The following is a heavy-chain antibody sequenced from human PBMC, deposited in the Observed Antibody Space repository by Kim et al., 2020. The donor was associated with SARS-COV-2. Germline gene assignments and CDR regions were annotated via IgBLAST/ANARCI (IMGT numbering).Heavy chain of an antibody. J-gene: IGHJ6*01. CDR1: GFTFSSYS. V-gene: IGHV3-21*01. CDR2: ISSSSSYI. D-gene: IGHD2-2*01. Sequence: LSLTCAASGFTFSSYSMNWVRQTPGKGLEWVSSISSSSSYIYYADSVKGRFTISRDNAKNSLYLQMNSLRAEDTAVYYCAREGGVVPASVGGVYYYH. CDR3: AREGGVVPASVGGVYYYH.